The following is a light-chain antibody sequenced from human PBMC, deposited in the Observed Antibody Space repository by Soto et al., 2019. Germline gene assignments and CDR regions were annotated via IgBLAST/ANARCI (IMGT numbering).Light chain of an antibody. J-gene: IGLJ3*02. CDR2: SNN. CDR3: AAWDDSLNGWV. V-gene: IGLV1-44*01. CDR1: NSNIGRNT. Sequence: QSVLTQPPSASGTPGQRVTISCSGSNSNIGRNTVNWYQPLPGTAPKLLIHSNNQRPSGVPDRFSGSKSGTSASLAISGRQSEDEGDYFCAAWDDSLNGWVFGGGTKLTVL.